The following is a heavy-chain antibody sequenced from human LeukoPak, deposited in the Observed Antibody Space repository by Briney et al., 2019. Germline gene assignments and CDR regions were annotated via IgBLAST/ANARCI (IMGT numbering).Heavy chain of an antibody. V-gene: IGHV3-23*01. J-gene: IGHJ4*02. D-gene: IGHD3-22*01. CDR2: ISGSSGRT. CDR1: GFPFSSYA. CDR3: ANGYYDSSGAIEG. Sequence: TWGSLTLPCTASGFPFSSYAKSWARHAPGKGLEWVSDISGSSGRTYYADAVKGRFTISRENSKNMPYLQMSRLRAEEMAVYYCANGYYDSSGAIEGGGQGALVTVCS.